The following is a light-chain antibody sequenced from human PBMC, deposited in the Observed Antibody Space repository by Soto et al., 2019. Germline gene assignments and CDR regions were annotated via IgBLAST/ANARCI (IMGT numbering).Light chain of an antibody. J-gene: IGKJ1*01. CDR3: QHFNNWPWT. V-gene: IGKV3-15*01. Sequence: EIVMTQSPATLSVSPGERATLSCRASQSVSSDLAWYQQKPGQAPRLLIDGASTRATGIPARFSGSGSGTEFTLTISSLQSEDSALYYCQHFNNWPWTFGQGTKVEIK. CDR2: GAS. CDR1: QSVSSD.